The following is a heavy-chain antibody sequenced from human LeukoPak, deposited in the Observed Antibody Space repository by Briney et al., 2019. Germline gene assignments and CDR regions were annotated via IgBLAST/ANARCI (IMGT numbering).Heavy chain of an antibody. V-gene: IGHV1-46*01. Sequence: ASVKVSCKASGYTFTSYYMHWVRQAPGQGLEWMGIINTRGGTTSYAQKFQGRVTMTRDTSTSTDYMELSSLRSEDTAVYYCARDPPYDSSGYYFDYWGQGTLVTVSS. CDR3: ARDPPYDSSGYYFDY. CDR1: GYTFTSYY. D-gene: IGHD3-22*01. J-gene: IGHJ4*02. CDR2: INTRGGTT.